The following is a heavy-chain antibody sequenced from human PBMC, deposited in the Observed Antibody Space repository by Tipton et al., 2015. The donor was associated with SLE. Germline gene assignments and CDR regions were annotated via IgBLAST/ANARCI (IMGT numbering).Heavy chain of an antibody. V-gene: IGHV4-61*05. CDR3: ARRVRGGWYDY. Sequence: TLSLTCTVSGGSISSSSYYWGWIRQPPGKGLEWIGYIYYSGSTKSNPSLKSRVTISVDTSKNQFSLKLCSVTAADTAVYYCARRVRGGWYDYWGQGTLVTVSS. CDR1: GGSISSSSYY. J-gene: IGHJ4*02. D-gene: IGHD6-19*01. CDR2: IYYSGST.